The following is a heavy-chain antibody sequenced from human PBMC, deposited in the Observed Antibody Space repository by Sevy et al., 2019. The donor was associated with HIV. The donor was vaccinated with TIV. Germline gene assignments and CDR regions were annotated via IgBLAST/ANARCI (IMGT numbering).Heavy chain of an antibody. CDR2: IWYDGSNK. V-gene: IGHV3-30*02. CDR3: AKLVVPAASNDDILTGYPDLRVNYGMDV. Sequence: GGSLSLSCAASGFTFSDYAIHWVRQAPGKGLEWVAFIWYDGSNKYYTDFVKGRFAISRDNSKNTLYLQMNSLRVEDTAVYYCAKLVVPAASNDDILTGYPDLRVNYGMDVWGQGTTVTVSS. J-gene: IGHJ6*02. D-gene: IGHD3-9*01. CDR1: GFTFSDYA.